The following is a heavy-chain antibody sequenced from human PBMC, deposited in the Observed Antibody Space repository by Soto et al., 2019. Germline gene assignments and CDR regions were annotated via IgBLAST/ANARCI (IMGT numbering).Heavy chain of an antibody. D-gene: IGHD3-22*01. CDR2: IYYSGST. V-gene: IGHV4-31*03. Sequence: PSETLSLTCTVSGGSISSGGYYWSWIRQHPGKGLEWIGYIYYSGSTYYNPSLKSRVTISVDTSKNQFSLKLSSVTAADTAVYYCASLYYYDSSGYYQRFYYFDYWGQGTPVTVSS. CDR3: ASLYYYDSSGYYQRFYYFDY. J-gene: IGHJ4*02. CDR1: GGSISSGGYY.